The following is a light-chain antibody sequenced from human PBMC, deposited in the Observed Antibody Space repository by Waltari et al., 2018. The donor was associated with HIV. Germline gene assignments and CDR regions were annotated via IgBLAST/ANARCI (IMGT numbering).Light chain of an antibody. CDR3: SSYAGSSIVV. J-gene: IGLJ2*01. CDR2: EVS. Sequence: QSALTQPPSASGSPGQSVTISCTGTSSDVGGYNYVSWYQQHPGKAPKLMIDEVSKRPSGVPDRFSGSKSGNTASLTVSGLQAEDEADYYCSSYAGSSIVVFGGGTNLTVL. CDR1: SSDVGGYNY. V-gene: IGLV2-8*01.